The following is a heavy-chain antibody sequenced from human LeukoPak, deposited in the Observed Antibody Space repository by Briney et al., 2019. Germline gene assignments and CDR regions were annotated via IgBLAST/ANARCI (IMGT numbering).Heavy chain of an antibody. CDR2: TRNKANSYTT. CDR3: ARELYDSSGYYFG. Sequence: GRSLRLSCAASGFTFSDHYMDWVRQAPGKGLEWVGRTRNKANSYTTEYAASVKGRFTISRDDSKNSLYLQMNSLKTEDTAVYYCARELYDSSGYYFGWGQGTLVTVSS. V-gene: IGHV3-72*01. CDR1: GFTFSDHY. J-gene: IGHJ4*02. D-gene: IGHD3-22*01.